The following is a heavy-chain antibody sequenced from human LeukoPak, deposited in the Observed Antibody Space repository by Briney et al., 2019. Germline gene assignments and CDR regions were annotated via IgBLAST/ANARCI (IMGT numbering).Heavy chain of an antibody. CDR1: GDSITSGGYS. Sequence: SETLSLTCAVSGDSITSGGYSWRWIRQTPGKGLEWIAYIHDSGSTYNNPSLKSRLSISIDTSKNQFSLKLNSVTAADTAVYYCAGVVAAAGNNWFDPWGQGTLVTVSS. CDR3: AGVVAAAGNNWFDP. J-gene: IGHJ5*02. D-gene: IGHD6-25*01. CDR2: IHDSGST. V-gene: IGHV4-30-4*07.